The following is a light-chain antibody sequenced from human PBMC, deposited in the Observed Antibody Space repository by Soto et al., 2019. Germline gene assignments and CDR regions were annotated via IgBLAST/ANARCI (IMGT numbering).Light chain of an antibody. CDR3: QQYGSPPLS. CDR2: GAS. V-gene: IGKV3-20*01. J-gene: IGKJ2*03. Sequence: DTVLTQSPGTLSLSPGERATLSCRASQSVTSRYLARYQQKPGQAPSLLIYGASNRAAGIPDRFSGSGSGTDFTLTISRLEPEDFAVYFCQQYGSPPLSFGQGTKVEIK. CDR1: QSVTSRY.